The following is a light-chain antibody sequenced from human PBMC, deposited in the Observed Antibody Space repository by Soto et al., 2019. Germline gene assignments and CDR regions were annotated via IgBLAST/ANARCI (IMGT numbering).Light chain of an antibody. Sequence: QSALTQPASVSGSPGQSITISCTGTSSDVGGYNYVSWYQQHPGKAPKLMIDEVSNRPSGVSNRFSGSKSGNTASLTISGLQAEDEADYYCISYTSSSYVVFGGGTKLTVL. V-gene: IGLV2-14*01. CDR2: EVS. J-gene: IGLJ2*01. CDR1: SSDVGGYNY. CDR3: ISYTSSSYVV.